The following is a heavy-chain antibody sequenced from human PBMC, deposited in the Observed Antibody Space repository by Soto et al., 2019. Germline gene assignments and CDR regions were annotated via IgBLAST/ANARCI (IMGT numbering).Heavy chain of an antibody. Sequence: QVQLVQSGAEVKKPGSSVKVSCKASGGTFSSYSINWVRQAPGQGLEWMGEIIPIFGTANYAQKFQGRVTITADESTRTAYMEISSLRSEDTAVYYCARDGGRHSEGIDYWGQGTLVSVSS. D-gene: IGHD1-26*01. CDR1: GGTFSSYS. CDR3: ARDGGRHSEGIDY. V-gene: IGHV1-69*01. CDR2: IIPIFGTA. J-gene: IGHJ4*02.